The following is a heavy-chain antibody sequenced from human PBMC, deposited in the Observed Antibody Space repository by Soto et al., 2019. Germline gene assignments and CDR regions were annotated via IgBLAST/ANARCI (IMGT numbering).Heavy chain of an antibody. Sequence: GESLKISCAASGFTFSSYWMHWVRQAPGKGLVWVSRINSDGSSTSYADSVKGRFTISRDNAKNTLYLQMNSLRAEDTAVYYCARDLKVIGVAGRPFDYWGQGTLVTVSS. D-gene: IGHD3-10*01. CDR1: GFTFSSYW. CDR2: INSDGSST. V-gene: IGHV3-74*01. J-gene: IGHJ4*02. CDR3: ARDLKVIGVAGRPFDY.